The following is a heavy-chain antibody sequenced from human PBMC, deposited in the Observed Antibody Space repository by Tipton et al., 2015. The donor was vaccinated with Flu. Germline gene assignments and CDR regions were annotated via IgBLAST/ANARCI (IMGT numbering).Heavy chain of an antibody. J-gene: IGHJ3*01. V-gene: IGHV3-43*02. CDR1: GFSFDDYA. Sequence: SLRLSCAASGFSFDDYAMHWVRQSPGKGLDWVSFISDNGVNTYYTDSVKGRFTVSRDNSKNSLYLQMNSLRPEDTALYYCAKAYPLYCISTNCPPDDAFDFWGQGTMVTVSS. CDR2: ISDNGVNT. D-gene: IGHD2-2*01. CDR3: AKAYPLYCISTNCPPDDAFDF.